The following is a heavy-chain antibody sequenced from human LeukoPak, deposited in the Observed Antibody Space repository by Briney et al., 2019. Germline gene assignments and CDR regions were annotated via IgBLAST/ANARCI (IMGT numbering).Heavy chain of an antibody. CDR2: IWYDGSNE. D-gene: IGHD1-26*01. CDR3: TRGESGSYLDY. CDR1: GFTFSYYG. V-gene: IGHV3-33*01. Sequence: LPGGSLRLSCAASGFTFSYYGMHWVRQAPGKGLEWVAVIWYDGSNEYYADSVKGRFTISRDNSKNTLYLQMNSLRAEDTAVYYCTRGESGSYLDYWGQGTLVTVSS. J-gene: IGHJ4*02.